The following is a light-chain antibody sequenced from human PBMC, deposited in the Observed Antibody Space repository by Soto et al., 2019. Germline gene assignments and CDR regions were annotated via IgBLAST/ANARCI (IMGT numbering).Light chain of an antibody. CDR1: QSVGSY. J-gene: IGKJ1*01. Sequence: VLTQSPATLSLSPGERATLSGRASQSVGSYLAWFQQKPGQARRLLIYEASNRATGIPARFSGSGSGTDFPLPICRLEPEDFAVYYSHQYGSSGTFGQGTKV. CDR2: EAS. CDR3: HQYGSSGT. V-gene: IGKV3-11*01.